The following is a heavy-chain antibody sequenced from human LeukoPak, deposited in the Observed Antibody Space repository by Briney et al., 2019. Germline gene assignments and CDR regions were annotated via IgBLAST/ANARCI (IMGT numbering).Heavy chain of an antibody. CDR3: ARGQVPAARGYNWFDP. Sequence: PSETLSLTCAVYGWSFNDYYWKWLRQPPGKGLEGIGEINARGDTNFNPSPKSRVTISVDTSKNQFSLRLPSMIAADTAVYYCARGQVPAARGYNWFDPWGQGTLVTVSS. D-gene: IGHD2-2*01. V-gene: IGHV4-34*01. CDR1: GWSFNDYY. J-gene: IGHJ5*02. CDR2: INARGDT.